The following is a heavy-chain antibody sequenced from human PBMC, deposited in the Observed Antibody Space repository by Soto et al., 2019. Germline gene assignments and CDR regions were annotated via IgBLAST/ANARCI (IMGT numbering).Heavy chain of an antibody. D-gene: IGHD6-6*01. J-gene: IGHJ3*02. V-gene: IGHV3-9*01. CDR2: ISWNSGSI. Sequence: EVQLVESGGGLVQPGRSLRLSCAASGFTFDDYAMHWVRQAPGKGLEWVSGISWNSGSIGYADSVKGRFTISRDNAKNSLYVQMNSLRAEDTALYYCAKDASSGVTDAFDIWGQGTMVTVSS. CDR1: GFTFDDYA. CDR3: AKDASSGVTDAFDI.